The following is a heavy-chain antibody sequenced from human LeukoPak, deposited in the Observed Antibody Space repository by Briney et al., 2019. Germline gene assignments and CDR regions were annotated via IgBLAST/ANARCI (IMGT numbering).Heavy chain of an antibody. CDR3: ARAPGPEMATIRRYYYYYGMDV. D-gene: IGHD5-24*01. Sequence: GASVKVSCKASGGTFSSYAISWVRQAPGQGLEWMGGIIPIFGTANYAQKFQGRVTITADESTSTAYMELSSLRSEDTAVYYCARAPGPEMATIRRYYYYYGMDVWGQGTTVTVSS. CDR2: IIPIFGTA. J-gene: IGHJ6*02. CDR1: GGTFSSYA. V-gene: IGHV1-69*13.